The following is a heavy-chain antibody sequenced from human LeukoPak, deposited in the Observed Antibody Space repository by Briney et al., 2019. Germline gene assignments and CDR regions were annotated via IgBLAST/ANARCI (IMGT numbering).Heavy chain of an antibody. Sequence: ASVKVSCKTSGYTFTNYYMHWVRQAPGQGLEWMGMIIPGGGSTSYAQKFQGRVTMTRDTSTSTVYMDLSSLRSEDTAVYYCATVRMGDSRDFDKWGQGTLVTVSS. CDR1: GYTFTNYY. V-gene: IGHV1-46*01. D-gene: IGHD3-22*01. J-gene: IGHJ4*02. CDR2: IIPGGGST. CDR3: ATVRMGDSRDFDK.